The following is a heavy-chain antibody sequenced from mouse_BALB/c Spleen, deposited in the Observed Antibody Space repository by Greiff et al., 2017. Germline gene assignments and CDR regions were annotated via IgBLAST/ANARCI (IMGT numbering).Heavy chain of an antibody. CDR1: GFNIKDTY. D-gene: IGHD2-1*01. CDR2: IDPANGNT. CDR3: ARRGNCYYAMDY. J-gene: IGHJ4*01. V-gene: IGHV14-3*02. Sequence: EVQGVESGAELVKPGASVKLSCTASGFNIKDTYMHWVKQRPEQGLEWIGRIDPANGNTKYDPKFQGKATITADTSSNTAYLQLSSLTSEDTAVYYCARRGNCYYAMDYWGQGTSVTVSS.